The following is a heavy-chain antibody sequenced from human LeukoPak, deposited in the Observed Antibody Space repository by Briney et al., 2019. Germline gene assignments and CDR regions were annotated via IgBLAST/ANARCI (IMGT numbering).Heavy chain of an antibody. CDR1: GGSISTYY. V-gene: IGHV4-59*08. Sequence: PSETLSLTCTVSGGSISTYYWNWIRQPPGKGLEWIGYIYYSGTTNYNPSLKSRVSMSVDTSKNQFSLKLSSVTAADTAVYYCARASYSSGDYYYYYYYMDVWGKGTTVTISS. CDR2: IYYSGTT. CDR3: ARASYSSGDYYYYYYYMDV. D-gene: IGHD6-19*01. J-gene: IGHJ6*03.